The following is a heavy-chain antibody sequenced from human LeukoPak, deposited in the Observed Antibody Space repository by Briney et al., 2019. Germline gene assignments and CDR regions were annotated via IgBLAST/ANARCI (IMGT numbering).Heavy chain of an antibody. CDR1: SGSISSYY. Sequence: MTSETLSLTCTVSSGSISSYYWSWIRQPPGKGLEWIGYVYYSGSANYNPSLKSRVTISVDTPKNQFSLKLGSVTAADTAVYYCARHEKLGQFDYWGQGTLVTVSS. CDR2: VYYSGSA. CDR3: ARHEKLGQFDY. V-gene: IGHV4-59*08. D-gene: IGHD3-10*01. J-gene: IGHJ4*02.